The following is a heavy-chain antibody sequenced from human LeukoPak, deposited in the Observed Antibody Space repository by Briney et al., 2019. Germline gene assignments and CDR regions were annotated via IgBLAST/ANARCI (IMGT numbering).Heavy chain of an antibody. CDR3: ARVPGYGDYYYYGMDV. CDR2: ISAYNGNT. V-gene: IGHV1-18*01. D-gene: IGHD4-17*01. J-gene: IGHJ6*02. Sequence: GASVTVSCKASGYTFTSYGISWVRQAPGQGLEWMGWISAYNGNTNYAQKLQGRVTMTRDTSTSTVYMELSSLRSEDTAVCYCARVPGYGDYYYYGMDVWGQGTTVTVSS. CDR1: GYTFTSYG.